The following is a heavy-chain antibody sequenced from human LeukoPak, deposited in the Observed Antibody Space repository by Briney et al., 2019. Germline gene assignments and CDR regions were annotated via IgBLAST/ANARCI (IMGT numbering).Heavy chain of an antibody. CDR3: ATPLGASDAFDI. J-gene: IGHJ3*02. D-gene: IGHD1-26*01. CDR1: GGTFSSYA. V-gene: IGHV1-69*05. CDR2: IIPIFGTA. Sequence: GASVKVSCKASGGTFSSYAISWVRQAPGQGLEWMARIIPIFGTANYAQKFQGRVTITTDESTSTAYMELSSLRSEDTAVYYCATPLGASDAFDIWGQGTMVTVSS.